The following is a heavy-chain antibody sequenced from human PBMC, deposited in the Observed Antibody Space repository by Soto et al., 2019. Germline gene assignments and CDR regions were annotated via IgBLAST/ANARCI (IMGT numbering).Heavy chain of an antibody. D-gene: IGHD2-15*01. CDR2: IKNKGYGETT. J-gene: IGHJ4*02. CDR3: TTGYVPTWTHDGY. V-gene: IGHV3-15*07. CDR1: GFSFTRSW. Sequence: EVQLVESGGGLVKPGGSLRLSCAASGFSFTRSWMNWVRQAPGKGLEWVGHIKNKGYGETTEYADPVKGRFTISRDDSTDTLYLQMNSLKTEDTGIYYCTTGYVPTWTHDGYWGQGTLVTVSS.